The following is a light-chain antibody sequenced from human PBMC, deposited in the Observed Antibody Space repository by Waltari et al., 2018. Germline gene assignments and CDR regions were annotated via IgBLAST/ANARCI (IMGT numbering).Light chain of an antibody. J-gene: IGKJ1*01. Sequence: DIQMTQSPSTLSASVGDSVTITCRASQNLKIWLTWYQQKPGKATNLLIYKASSLQSGVPSRFSGSGSGTEFALTINSLQPDDFATYYCQQYDTYPWTFGHGTKVEIK. CDR1: QNLKIW. V-gene: IGKV1-5*03. CDR2: KAS. CDR3: QQYDTYPWT.